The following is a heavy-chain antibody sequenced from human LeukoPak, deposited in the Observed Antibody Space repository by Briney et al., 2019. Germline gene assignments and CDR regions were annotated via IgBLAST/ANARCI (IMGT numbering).Heavy chain of an antibody. V-gene: IGHV3-21*01. J-gene: IGHJ5*02. CDR2: IGSSSSYI. CDR1: GFTFSSYS. Sequence: GGSLRLSCAASGFTFSSYSMNWVRQAPGKGLEWVSSIGSSSSYIYYADSVKGRFTISRDNAKNSLYLQMNSLRAEDTAVYYCARDRSSGRSVMFDPWGQGTLVTVSS. CDR3: ARDRSSGRSVMFDP. D-gene: IGHD1-26*01.